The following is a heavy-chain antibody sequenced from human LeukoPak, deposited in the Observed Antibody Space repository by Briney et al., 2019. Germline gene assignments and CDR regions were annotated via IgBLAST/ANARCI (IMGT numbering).Heavy chain of an antibody. J-gene: IGHJ5*02. Sequence: SVTLSLNCTVSSNSFGDFYWSWIRQPAGKGLEWIGRIYTSGSTTYNPSLKSRVTMSVDTSKSQFSLNLMTVTAADTAVYYCTRDTGTTGEVKFDPWGQGTLVTVSS. CDR2: IYTSGST. CDR1: SNSFGDFY. D-gene: IGHD4-17*01. V-gene: IGHV4-4*07. CDR3: TRDTGTTGEVKFDP.